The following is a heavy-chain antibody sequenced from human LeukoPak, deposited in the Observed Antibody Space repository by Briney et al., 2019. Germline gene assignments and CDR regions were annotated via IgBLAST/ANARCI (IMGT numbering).Heavy chain of an antibody. J-gene: IGHJ4*02. CDR1: GGSFSGYY. CDR3: ARAIAAAGTN. V-gene: IGHV4-34*01. CDR2: INHSGST. D-gene: IGHD6-13*01. Sequence: SETLSLTCAVYGGSFSGYYWSWIRQPPGKGLEWIGEINHSGSTNYNPSLKSRVTISVDTSKNQFSPKLSSVTAADTAVYYCARAIAAAGTNWGQGTLVTVSS.